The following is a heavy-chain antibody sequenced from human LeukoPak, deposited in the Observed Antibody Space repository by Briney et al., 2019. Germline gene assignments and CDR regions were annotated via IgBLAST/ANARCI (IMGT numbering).Heavy chain of an antibody. CDR3: ARAGAVVDNWFDP. J-gene: IGHJ5*02. D-gene: IGHD2-15*01. V-gene: IGHV1-46*01. CDR2: INPSGGST. Sequence: ASVKVSCKVSGYTFTSYYMHWVRQAPGQGLEWMGIINPSGGSTSYAQKFQGRVTMTRDMSTSTVYMELSSLRSEDTAVYYCARAGAVVDNWFDPWGQGTLVTVSS. CDR1: GYTFTSYY.